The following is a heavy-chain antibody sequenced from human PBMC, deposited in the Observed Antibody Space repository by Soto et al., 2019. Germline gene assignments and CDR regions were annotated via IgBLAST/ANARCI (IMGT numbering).Heavy chain of an antibody. CDR1: GFTFSSYA. D-gene: IGHD3-22*01. CDR2: ISGSGGST. Sequence: GGSLRLSCAASGFTFSSYAMSWVRQAPGKGLEWVSAISGSGGSTYYADSVKGRFTISRDNSKNTLYLQMNSLRAEDTAVYYCAKDRRITMIVLQALDPWGQGTLVTVSS. V-gene: IGHV3-23*01. J-gene: IGHJ5*02. CDR3: AKDRRITMIVLQALDP.